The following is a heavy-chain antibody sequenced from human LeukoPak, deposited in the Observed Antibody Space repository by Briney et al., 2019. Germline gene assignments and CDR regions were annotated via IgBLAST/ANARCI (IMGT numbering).Heavy chain of an antibody. D-gene: IGHD3-10*01. J-gene: IGHJ5*02. CDR2: IYHSGST. CDR1: GYSISSCHY. V-gene: IGHV4-38-2*02. CDR3: ARSTWFGELLFDP. Sequence: PSETLSLTCTLSGYSISSCHYWGWIRPPPGKGLEWIGSIYHSGSTYYNPSLKSRVTISVDTSKNQFSLKLSSVTAADTAVYYCARSTWFGELLFDPWGQGTLVTVSS.